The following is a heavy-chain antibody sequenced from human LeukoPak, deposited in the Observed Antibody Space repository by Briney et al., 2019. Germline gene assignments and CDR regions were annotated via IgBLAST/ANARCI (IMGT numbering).Heavy chain of an antibody. D-gene: IGHD6-13*01. CDR2: INPNSGGT. J-gene: IGHJ3*02. V-gene: IGHV1-2*02. CDR3: AREKIAAAGRDAFDI. CDR1: GYTFTGYY. Sequence: ASVKVSCKASGYTFTGYYMHWVRQAPGQGLEWMGWINPNSGGTNYAQKFQGRVTMTRDTSISTAYMELSRLRSDDTAVYYCAREKIAAAGRDAFDIWGQGTMVTVSS.